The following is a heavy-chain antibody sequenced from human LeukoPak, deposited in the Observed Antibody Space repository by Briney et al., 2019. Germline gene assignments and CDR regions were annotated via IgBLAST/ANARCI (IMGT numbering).Heavy chain of an antibody. Sequence: PGGSLRLSCAASGFTFSSYAMSWVRQAPGKGLEWVSAISGSGGSTYYADSVKGRFTISRDNSKNTLYLQMNSLRAEDTAVYHCASPPTTFHAFDIWGQGTMVTVSS. CDR3: ASPPTTFHAFDI. CDR2: ISGSGGST. V-gene: IGHV3-23*01. J-gene: IGHJ3*02. CDR1: GFTFSSYA. D-gene: IGHD3-16*01.